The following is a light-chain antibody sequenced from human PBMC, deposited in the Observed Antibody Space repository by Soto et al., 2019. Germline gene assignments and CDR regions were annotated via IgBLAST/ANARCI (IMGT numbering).Light chain of an antibody. Sequence: DIVMTQSPDSLTVSLGERATINCKSSQSVLSSSNNKNYLAWHQQKPGQPPKVIIYWASTRESGVPDRFGGSGSGTDFTLTINNVQAEDVAVYYCQQYHSGPITFGQGTRLEIK. CDR3: QQYHSGPIT. J-gene: IGKJ5*01. CDR1: QSVLSSSNNKNY. V-gene: IGKV4-1*01. CDR2: WAS.